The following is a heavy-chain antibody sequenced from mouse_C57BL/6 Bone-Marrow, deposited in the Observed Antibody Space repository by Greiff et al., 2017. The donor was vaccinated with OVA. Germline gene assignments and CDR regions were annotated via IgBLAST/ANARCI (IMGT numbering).Heavy chain of an antibody. Sequence: QVQLQQPGAELVKPGASVKLSCKASGYTFTSYWMHWVKQRPGQGLEWIGMIHPNSGSTNYNEKFKSKATLTVDKSSSTAYMQLSSLTSADAAVSYCARSGGSSLFDDWGQGTTLTVSS. CDR3: ARSGGSSLFDD. D-gene: IGHD1-1*01. CDR1: GYTFTSYW. V-gene: IGHV1-64*01. J-gene: IGHJ2*01. CDR2: IHPNSGST.